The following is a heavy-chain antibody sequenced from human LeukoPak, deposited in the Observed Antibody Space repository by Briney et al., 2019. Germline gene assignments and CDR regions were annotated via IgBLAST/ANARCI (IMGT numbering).Heavy chain of an antibody. V-gene: IGHV1-2*06. CDR3: TRAVGYMIATF. CDR2: INPNSGGT. Sequence: AASVQVSCKASGYSLTGYYMLRVRQAPAPGREGMGRINPNSGGTNYAQKFKGRFTMTRGTSTSTDYMELSRLRSDDTAVYYCTRAVGYMIATFWGQGTLVTVSS. CDR1: GYSLTGYY. D-gene: IGHD3-22*01. J-gene: IGHJ4*02.